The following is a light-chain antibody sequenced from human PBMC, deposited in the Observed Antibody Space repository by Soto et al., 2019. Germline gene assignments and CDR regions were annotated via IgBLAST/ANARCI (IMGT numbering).Light chain of an antibody. CDR1: QDVNIY. J-gene: IGKJ5*01. Sequence: IVLTQSPGTLSVSPWERATLSCRASQDVNIYLAWYQQKPGQAPRLLIYSASTRAAGIPARFSGSGSETDFTLTIDSLQSEDFAVYYCQQYDNWPPFTFGQGTRLEI. CDR2: SAS. V-gene: IGKV3D-15*01. CDR3: QQYDNWPPFT.